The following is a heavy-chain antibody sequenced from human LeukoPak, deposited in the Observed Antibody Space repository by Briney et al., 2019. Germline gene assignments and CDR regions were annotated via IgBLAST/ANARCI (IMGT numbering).Heavy chain of an antibody. V-gene: IGHV3-21*01. CDR2: ISGSSSYI. CDR3: ARWGDF. D-gene: IGHD3-16*01. J-gene: IGHJ4*02. Sequence: PGESLRLSCAASGFTFSTYSMNWVRQAPGKGLEWVSSISGSSSYIYYADSVKGRFTISRDSAQNSLYLQMNSLRAEDTAVYYCARWGDFWGQGTLVTVSS. CDR1: GFTFSTYS.